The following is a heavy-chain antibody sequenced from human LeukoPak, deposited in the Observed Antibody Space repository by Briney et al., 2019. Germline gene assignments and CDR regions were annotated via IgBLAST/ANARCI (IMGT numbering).Heavy chain of an antibody. CDR3: ARHFRSWHFLDY. D-gene: IGHD6-13*01. J-gene: IGHJ4*02. CDR2: IYHSGST. Sequence: SETLSLTCTVSGGSISSGSYYWGWIRQPPGKGLEWIGSIYHSGSTYYNPSLKSRVTISVDTSKNQFPLKLSSVTAADTAVYYCARHFRSWHFLDYWGQGTLVTVSS. V-gene: IGHV4-39*06. CDR1: GGSISSGSYY.